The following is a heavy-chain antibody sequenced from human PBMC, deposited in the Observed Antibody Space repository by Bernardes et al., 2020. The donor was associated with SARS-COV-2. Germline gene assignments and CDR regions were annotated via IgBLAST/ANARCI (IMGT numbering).Heavy chain of an antibody. Sequence: SETLSLTCDVSGDSISSPKWWSCVRQSPNKGLEWIGEINHYGTTNYNPSLKGRVTLSLDKSNNRFFLEVTSVTAADTAMYYCGRGLTSYCGADTCHPGWIDPWGQGLLVNVSS. J-gene: IGHJ5*02. V-gene: IGHV4-4*02. CDR2: INHYGTT. CDR1: GDSISSPKW. D-gene: IGHD2-21*01. CDR3: GRGLTSYCGADTCHPGWIDP.